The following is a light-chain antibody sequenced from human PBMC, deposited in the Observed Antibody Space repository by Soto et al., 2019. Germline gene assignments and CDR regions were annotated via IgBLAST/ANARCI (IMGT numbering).Light chain of an antibody. CDR2: GAS. V-gene: IGKV3-20*01. CDR1: QSVSSSY. Sequence: EIVLTQSPGTLSLSPGERATLFCRASQSVSSSYLAWYQQKPGQAPRLLIYGASSRATGIPDRFSGSGSGTDFTLTISRLEPEDFAVYYCQEHASIFGQGTRLEVK. J-gene: IGKJ5*01. CDR3: QEHASI.